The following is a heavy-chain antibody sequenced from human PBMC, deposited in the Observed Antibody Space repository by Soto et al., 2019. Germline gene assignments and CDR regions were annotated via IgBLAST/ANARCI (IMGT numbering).Heavy chain of an antibody. CDR1: GFTFSSFE. J-gene: IGHJ4*02. CDR2: IGSSGSTI. V-gene: IGHV3-48*03. Sequence: SLRLSCAASGFTFSSFEMNWVRQAPGKGVEWVSKIGSSGSTIWYADSVKGRFTISRDNAKNSLYLQMNSLRGEDTAVYYCARATYSSSYYFDSWGQGTLVTVSS. D-gene: IGHD6-6*01. CDR3: ARATYSSSYYFDS.